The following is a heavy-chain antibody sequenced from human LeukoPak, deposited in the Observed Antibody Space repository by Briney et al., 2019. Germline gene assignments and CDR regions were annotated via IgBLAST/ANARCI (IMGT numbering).Heavy chain of an antibody. D-gene: IGHD6-13*01. Sequence: SETLSLTCTGSGGSISSHYWSWIRQPPGKGLEWIGYIYYSGSTNYNPSLKSRVTISVDTCKNQFSLKLSSVTAADTAVYYCARDQQLTSSWYDNWFDPWGQGTLVTVSS. CDR1: GGSISSHY. CDR2: IYYSGST. CDR3: ARDQQLTSSWYDNWFDP. J-gene: IGHJ5*02. V-gene: IGHV4-59*11.